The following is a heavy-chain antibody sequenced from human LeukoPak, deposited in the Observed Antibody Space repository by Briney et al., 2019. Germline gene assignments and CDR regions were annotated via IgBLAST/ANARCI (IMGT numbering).Heavy chain of an antibody. CDR1: GGSNSSSIYY. CDR2: IYYSGST. Sequence: SETLSLTCSVSGGSNSSSIYYWGWIRQPPGKGLEWIGSIYYSGSTYYNPSLKSRVTISVDTSKNQFSLKLSSVTAADTAMYYCARRGSSGRAFDIWGQGTMVTVS. CDR3: ARRGSSGRAFDI. J-gene: IGHJ3*02. V-gene: IGHV4-39*01. D-gene: IGHD6-19*01.